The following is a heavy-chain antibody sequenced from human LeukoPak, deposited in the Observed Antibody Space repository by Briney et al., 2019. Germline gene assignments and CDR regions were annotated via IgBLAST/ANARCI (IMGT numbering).Heavy chain of an antibody. CDR1: GFTLNSYS. CDR3: AKIISDWSRGAFDI. V-gene: IGHV3-21*01. CDR2: ISRSGNYL. Sequence: GSPRPSRAAPGFTLNSYSMNWVPQAPGKGLEWVSSISRSGNYLYYADSVKGRFTISRDNAKNSLYLQMNSLRAEDTAVYYCAKIISDWSRGAFDIWGQGTMVTVSS. J-gene: IGHJ3*02. D-gene: IGHD6-19*01.